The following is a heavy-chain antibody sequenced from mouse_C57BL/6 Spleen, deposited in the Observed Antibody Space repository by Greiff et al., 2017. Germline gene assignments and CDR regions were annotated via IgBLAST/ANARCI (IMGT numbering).Heavy chain of an antibody. D-gene: IGHD2-3*01. CDR1: GFNIKDYY. CDR3: AYDGLAWFAY. Sequence: EVQLQQSGAELVRPGASVKLSCTASGFNIKDYYMHWVKQRPEQGLEWIGRIDPEDGDTEYAPKFQGKATMTADTSSNTAYLQLSGLTSEDTAVYYLAYDGLAWFAYWGQGTLVTVSA. CDR2: IDPEDGDT. V-gene: IGHV14-1*01. J-gene: IGHJ3*01.